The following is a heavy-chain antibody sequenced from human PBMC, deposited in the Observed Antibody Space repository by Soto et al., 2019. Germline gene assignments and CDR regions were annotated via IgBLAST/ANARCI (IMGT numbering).Heavy chain of an antibody. V-gene: IGHV3-11*05. J-gene: IGHJ6*02. CDR2: ITGSSDYT. Sequence: QVQLLESGGGLVRPGGSLRLSCAASGFTFSDYYMTWIRQAPGKGLEWVSYITGSSDYTNYADSVKGRFTISRDNVKNSLYLQMNSLRADDTAVYYCAREYYYGMDVWGQGTTVTVSS. CDR3: AREYYYGMDV. CDR1: GFTFSDYY.